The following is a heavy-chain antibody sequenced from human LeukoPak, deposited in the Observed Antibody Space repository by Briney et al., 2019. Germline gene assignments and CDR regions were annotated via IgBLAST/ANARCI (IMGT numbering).Heavy chain of an antibody. CDR1: TFTFSDYY. Sequence: GGSLRLSCAASTFTFSDYYMSWIRQAPGKGLEWGSYISSSGSTIYYADSVKGLFTISGDNAKTSLYLKMNSLRAEDTAVYYCARDPGGTYYYYYMDVWGKGTTVTVSS. CDR3: ARDPGGTYYYYYMDV. CDR2: ISSSGSTI. J-gene: IGHJ6*03. V-gene: IGHV3-11*04. D-gene: IGHD2-15*01.